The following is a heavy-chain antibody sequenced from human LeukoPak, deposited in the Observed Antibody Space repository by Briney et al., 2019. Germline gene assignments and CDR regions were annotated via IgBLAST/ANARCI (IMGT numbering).Heavy chain of an antibody. CDR3: TRAHGRITRDAYLDY. CDR2: IYSSGST. Sequence: GGSLRLSCAASGFTFSSYGMHWVRQAPGKGLTWVSVIYSSGSTYYADSVKGRFAISRDDSKNTLHLQMNSLRAEDTAMYYCTRAHGRITRDAYLDYWGQGTLVTVSS. V-gene: IGHV3-53*01. CDR1: GFTFSSYG. D-gene: IGHD3-10*01. J-gene: IGHJ4*02.